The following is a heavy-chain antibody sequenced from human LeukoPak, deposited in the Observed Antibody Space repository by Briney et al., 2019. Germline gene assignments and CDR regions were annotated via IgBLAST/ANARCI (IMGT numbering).Heavy chain of an antibody. V-gene: IGHV4-59*01. Sequence: ETLSLTCTVSVGSISSYYWSWIWQPPGKGLVWIGYIYYSGSTNFTPPLKSPVTLSVDTSKNQFSLKMSSVTAADTAVYYCARPADYYDSSGYSAFDIWGQGTIVSVSS. CDR2: IYYSGST. CDR3: ARPADYYDSSGYSAFDI. CDR1: VGSISSYY. J-gene: IGHJ3*02. D-gene: IGHD3-22*01.